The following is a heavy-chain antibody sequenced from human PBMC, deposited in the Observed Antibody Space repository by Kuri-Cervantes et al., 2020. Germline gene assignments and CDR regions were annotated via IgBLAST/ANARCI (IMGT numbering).Heavy chain of an antibody. CDR2: ISGSGGST. V-gene: IGHV3-23*01. CDR3: VTDLSSWYY. Sequence: GESLKISCAASGFTFSSYAMSWVRQAPGKGLEWVSAISGSGGSTYYADSVKGRFTISRDNSKNTLYLQMNSLRAEDTAVYYCVTDLSSWYYWGPGTLVTVSS. CDR1: GFTFSSYA. J-gene: IGHJ4*02. D-gene: IGHD6-13*01.